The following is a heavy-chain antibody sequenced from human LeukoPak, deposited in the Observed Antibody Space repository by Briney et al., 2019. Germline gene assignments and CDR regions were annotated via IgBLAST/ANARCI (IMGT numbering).Heavy chain of an antibody. CDR1: GGSISSGVYS. Sequence: PSETLSLTCAVSGGSISSGVYSWSWIRQPPGKGLEWIGSIYHSGGTYYNPSLRSRVTLSLDRSNNQFSLTLNSVTAADTAVYYCARGLDYYGLGSYLNNWFDPWGQGTLVTVSS. J-gene: IGHJ5*02. V-gene: IGHV4-30-2*01. CDR3: ARGLDYYGLGSYLNNWFDP. D-gene: IGHD3-10*01. CDR2: IYHSGGT.